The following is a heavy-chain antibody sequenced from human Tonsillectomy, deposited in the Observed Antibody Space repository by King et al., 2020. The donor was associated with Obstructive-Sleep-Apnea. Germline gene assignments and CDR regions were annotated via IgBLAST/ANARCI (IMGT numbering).Heavy chain of an antibody. CDR3: ARTIVVVVAATYYCDS. Sequence: VQLQQWGAGLLKPSETLSLTCAVYGGSFSGYYWNWIRQPPGKGLEWIGEINHSGRTNYNPSLKSRVTISVDTSKNQFSLNLSSVTAADTAVYYCARTIVVVVAATYYCDSWGQGTLVTVSS. CDR2: INHSGRT. CDR1: GGSFSGYY. V-gene: IGHV4-34*01. J-gene: IGHJ4*02. D-gene: IGHD2-15*01.